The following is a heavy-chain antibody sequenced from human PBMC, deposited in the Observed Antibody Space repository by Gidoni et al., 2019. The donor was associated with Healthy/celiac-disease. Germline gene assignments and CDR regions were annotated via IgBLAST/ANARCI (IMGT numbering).Heavy chain of an antibody. CDR1: GGSGRSGSYS. D-gene: IGHD6-13*01. J-gene: IGHJ4*02. V-gene: IGHV4-61*01. Sequence: QVQLQASRPGLVKPSETRSLTSTVSGGSGRSGSYSWSWIRQPPGKGLEWIGYIYDRGRTTYNPPLNSRVTISVDTSKNQFSLKLSSVTAADTAVYYCARVSIFIAAADYWCQVTLVTVSS. CDR2: IYDRGRT. CDR3: ARVSIFIAAADY.